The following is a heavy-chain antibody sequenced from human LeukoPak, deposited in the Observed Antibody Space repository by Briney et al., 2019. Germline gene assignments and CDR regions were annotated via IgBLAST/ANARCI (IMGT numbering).Heavy chain of an antibody. CDR1: GYTFTGYY. CDR2: INPNSGGT. D-gene: IGHD3-22*01. V-gene: IGHV1-2*06. Sequence: ASVKVSCKASGYTFTGYYVHWVRQAPGQGLEWMGRINPNSGGTNYAQKFQGRVTMTRDTSISTAYMELSRLRSDDTAVYYCARDSYDSSGYGYWGQGTLVTVSS. CDR3: ARDSYDSSGYGY. J-gene: IGHJ4*02.